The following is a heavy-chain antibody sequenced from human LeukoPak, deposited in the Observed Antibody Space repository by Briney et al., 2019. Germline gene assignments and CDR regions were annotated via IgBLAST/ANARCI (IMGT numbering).Heavy chain of an antibody. CDR2: ISWNSAYI. V-gene: IGHV3-9*01. D-gene: IGHD3-10*01. CDR1: GFSFDDYD. CDR3: AKGILRSGAAFDY. Sequence: GRSLRLSCAAAGFSFDDYDMHWVRQAPGKGLEYVSGISWNSAYIVYADSVKGRFTISRDNAKNSLYLQMNSLRPEDTALYYCAKGILRSGAAFDYWGQGTLATVSS. J-gene: IGHJ4*02.